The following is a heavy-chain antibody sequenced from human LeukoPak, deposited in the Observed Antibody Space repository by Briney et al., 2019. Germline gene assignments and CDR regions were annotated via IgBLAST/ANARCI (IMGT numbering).Heavy chain of an antibody. Sequence: PGPSLRLSCAASGFIFSSYGMHWVRQAPGRLEWVAVIWFDGSNINYADSVKGRFTISRDNSKNTVYLQMNSLRAEDTAVYYCTRHGGHCTNGVCYVWGQGTLVTVSS. D-gene: IGHD2-8*01. J-gene: IGHJ4*02. CDR3: TRHGGHCTNGVCYV. CDR2: IWFDGSNI. V-gene: IGHV3-33*01. CDR1: GFIFSSYG.